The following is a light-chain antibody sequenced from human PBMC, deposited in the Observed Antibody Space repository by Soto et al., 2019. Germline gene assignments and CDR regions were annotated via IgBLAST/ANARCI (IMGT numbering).Light chain of an antibody. CDR2: DDN. CDR3: GSWDSSLSAYV. Sequence: QSVLTQPPSVSAAAGQKVTISCSGTSATIGKNYVSWYQQVPGTAPKLLIYDDNKRPSGIPDRFSGSKSGTSATLGITGFQTGDEADYYCGSWDSSLSAYVFGTGTKVTVL. V-gene: IGLV1-51*01. CDR1: SATIGKNY. J-gene: IGLJ1*01.